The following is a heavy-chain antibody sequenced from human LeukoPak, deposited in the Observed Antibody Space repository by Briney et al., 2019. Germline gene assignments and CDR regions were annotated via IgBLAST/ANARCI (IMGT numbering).Heavy chain of an antibody. D-gene: IGHD6-19*01. V-gene: IGHV3-53*01. CDR1: GLTVSSKY. CDR2: IYGGGST. CDR3: ASTAIAVAGTFGMDV. J-gene: IGHJ6*02. Sequence: GGSLRLSCAASGLTVSSKYMTWVRQAPGKGLEWVSVIYGGGSTYYADSVKGRFTISRDNSKNTLYLQMNSLRAEDTAVYYCASTAIAVAGTFGMDVWGQGTTVTVSS.